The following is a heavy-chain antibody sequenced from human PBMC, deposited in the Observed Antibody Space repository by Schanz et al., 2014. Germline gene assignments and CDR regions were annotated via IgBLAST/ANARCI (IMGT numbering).Heavy chain of an antibody. CDR3: ARDSASYCGGDCYSDY. D-gene: IGHD2-21*01. CDR2: ISANNGNT. CDR1: GYTFSSYG. Sequence: QVQLVQSGAEVKKPGASVKVSCKASGYTFSSYGISWVRQAPGQGLEWMGWISANNGNTNKAQKLQGRVTMTTDTSTSTAYMELRSLRSDDTAVYYCARDSASYCGGDCYSDYWGQGTLVTVSS. J-gene: IGHJ4*02. V-gene: IGHV1-18*04.